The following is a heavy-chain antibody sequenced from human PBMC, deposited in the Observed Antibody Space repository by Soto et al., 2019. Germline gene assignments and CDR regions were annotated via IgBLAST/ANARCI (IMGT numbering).Heavy chain of an antibody. CDR2: IYYSGST. Sequence: SETLSLTCTVSGGSISSGDYYWSWIRQLPGRGLEWIGYIYYSGSTYYNPSLKSRVTISVDTSKNQFSLKLSSVTAADTAVYYCARAWNDVFPYFDYWGQGTLDTVSS. V-gene: IGHV4-30-4*02. CDR1: GGSISSGDYY. J-gene: IGHJ4*02. CDR3: ARAWNDVFPYFDY. D-gene: IGHD1-1*01.